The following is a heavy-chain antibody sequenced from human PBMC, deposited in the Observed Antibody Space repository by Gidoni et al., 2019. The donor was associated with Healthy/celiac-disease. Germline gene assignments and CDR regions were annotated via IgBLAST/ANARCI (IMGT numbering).Heavy chain of an antibody. CDR1: GGSISSSSYY. J-gene: IGHJ4*02. D-gene: IGHD3-10*01. V-gene: IGHV4-39*01. Sequence: QLQLQESGPGLVKPSETLSLTCTVSGGSISSSSYYWGWIRQPPGKGLEWIGSIYYSGSTYYNPSLKRRVTISVDTSKNQFSLKLSSVTAADTAVYYCARLRNRGYNSEKWGQGTLVTVSS. CDR2: IYYSGST. CDR3: ARLRNRGYNSEK.